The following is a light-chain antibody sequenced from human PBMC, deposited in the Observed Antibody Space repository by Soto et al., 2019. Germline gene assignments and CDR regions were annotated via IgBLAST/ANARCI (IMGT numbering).Light chain of an antibody. V-gene: IGKV1-5*03. Sequence: QSISSWLAWYQQKPGKAPKLLIYRASNLDSGVSSRFSGSGSGTEFTLTVSSLQPDDFATYYCQQYKGFPLTFGGGTKVDIX. J-gene: IGKJ4*01. CDR2: RAS. CDR1: QSISSW. CDR3: QQYKGFPLT.